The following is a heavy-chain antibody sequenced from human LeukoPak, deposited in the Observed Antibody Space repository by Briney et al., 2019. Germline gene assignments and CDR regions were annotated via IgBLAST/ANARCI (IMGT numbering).Heavy chain of an antibody. J-gene: IGHJ4*02. CDR2: ISSDSSTI. CDR3: ARDEDAF. CDR1: GFTFNSYN. V-gene: IGHV3-48*02. Sequence: PGGSLRLSCAASGFTFNSYNMNRVRQAPGKGLEWVSYISSDSSTIFYADSVKGRFTISRDNVKNSLFLQLNSLRDEDTAVYYCARDEDAFGGQGTLVTVSS.